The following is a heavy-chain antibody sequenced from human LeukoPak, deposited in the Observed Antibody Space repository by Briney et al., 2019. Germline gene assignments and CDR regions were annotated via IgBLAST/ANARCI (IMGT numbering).Heavy chain of an antibody. CDR1: GGSISSYY. D-gene: IGHD6-19*01. CDR3: ARVSSSGNDAFDI. V-gene: IGHV4-59*01. Sequence: PSETLSLTCTVSGGSISSYYWSWIRQPPGKGLEGIGYIYYSGSTNYNPSLKSRVTISVDTSKNQFSLKLSSVTAADTAVYYCARVSSSGNDAFDIWGQGTMVTVSS. CDR2: IYYSGST. J-gene: IGHJ3*02.